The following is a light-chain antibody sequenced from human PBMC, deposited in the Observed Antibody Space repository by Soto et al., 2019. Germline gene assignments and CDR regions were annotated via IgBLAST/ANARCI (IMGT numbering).Light chain of an antibody. Sequence: AIQLTQSPSSLSASVGDRVTITCRASQGISSALAWYQQKPGKAPKLLIYDASSLESGVLSRFSGSGSGTDFTLTISSLQPEDFATYYCQQFNSYSWTFGQGTKLEIK. CDR2: DAS. CDR1: QGISSA. CDR3: QQFNSYSWT. J-gene: IGKJ2*02. V-gene: IGKV1-13*02.